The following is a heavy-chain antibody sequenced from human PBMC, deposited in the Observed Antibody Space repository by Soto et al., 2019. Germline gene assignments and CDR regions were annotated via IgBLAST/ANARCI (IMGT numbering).Heavy chain of an antibody. V-gene: IGHV1-18*01. J-gene: IGHJ4*02. CDR3: ARGRYGDY. CDR2: ISAHNGNT. Sequence: QVHLVQSGAEVKKPGASVKVSCQGSGYAFTTYGITWVRQAPGQGIEWMGWISAHNGNTNYAQKLQGRVTVTRDTSPSTAYMELRSRRYDDTAVYYCARGRYGDYWGQGALVTGSS. D-gene: IGHD1-1*01. CDR1: GYAFTTYG.